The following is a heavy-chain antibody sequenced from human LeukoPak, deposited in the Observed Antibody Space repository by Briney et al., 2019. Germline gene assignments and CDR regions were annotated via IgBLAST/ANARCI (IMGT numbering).Heavy chain of an antibody. CDR3: ARDEYYYDSSGYYYVDY. CDR2: ISSSSSYI. J-gene: IGHJ4*02. CDR1: GFTFSSYS. Sequence: PGGSLRLSCAASGFTFSSYSMNWVRQAPGKGLEWVSSISSSSSYIYYADSVKGRFTISRDNAKNSLYLQMNSLRAEDTAAYYCARDEYYYDSSGYYYVDYWGQGTLVTVSS. D-gene: IGHD3-22*01. V-gene: IGHV3-21*01.